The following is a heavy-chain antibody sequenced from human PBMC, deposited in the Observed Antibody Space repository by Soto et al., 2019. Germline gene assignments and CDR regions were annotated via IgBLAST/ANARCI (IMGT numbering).Heavy chain of an antibody. CDR2: INTGNGNT. CDR1: GYTFTTYA. J-gene: IGHJ3*01. CDR3: ARQYYYDNSGYYY. V-gene: IGHV1-3*04. D-gene: IGHD3-22*01. Sequence: ASVKVSCKASGYTFTTYAMHWVRQAPGQRLEWMGWINTGNGNTKYSQKFQGRVTVTRDTSASTAYMELSSLRSEDTAVYYCARQYYYDNSGYYYWGQGTMVTDS.